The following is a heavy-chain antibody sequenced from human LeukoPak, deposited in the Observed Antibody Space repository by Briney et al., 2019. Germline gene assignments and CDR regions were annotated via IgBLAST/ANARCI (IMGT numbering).Heavy chain of an antibody. D-gene: IGHD5-12*01. CDR1: GFTFSSYA. V-gene: IGHV3-30*04. J-gene: IGHJ3*02. CDR3: ACTPGRSGYDLVSI. CDR2: ISYDGSNK. Sequence: PGGSLRLSCAASGFTFSSYAMHWVRQAPGKGLEWVAVISYDGSNKYYADSVKDRFTISRDNSKNTLYLQMNSLRAEGTAVYYCACTPGRSGYDLVSIWGQGTMVTVSS.